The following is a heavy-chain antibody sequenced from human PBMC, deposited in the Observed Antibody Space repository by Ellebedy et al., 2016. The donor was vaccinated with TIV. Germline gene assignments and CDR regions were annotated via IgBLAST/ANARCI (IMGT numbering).Heavy chain of an antibody. D-gene: IGHD1-1*01. V-gene: IGHV2-70*12. J-gene: IGHJ4*02. CDR3: AHSDTWTVGRAFDY. Sequence: SGPTLVKPTQTLTLTCHFSGFSLGTVEMCVSWIRQPPGKALEWLALIDWDGNDHYPTSLKTRLTISGDTSKNQVVLTMTNVDPADTATHFCAHSDTWTVGRAFDYWGQGILVTVSS. CDR2: IDWDGND. CDR1: GFSLGTVEMC.